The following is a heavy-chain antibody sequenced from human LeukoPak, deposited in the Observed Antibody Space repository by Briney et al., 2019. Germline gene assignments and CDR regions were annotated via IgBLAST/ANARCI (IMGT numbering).Heavy chain of an antibody. CDR1: GFSFRSYS. CDR2: ISSSSSSI. CDR3: ARTAVAGNEFFDY. V-gene: IGHV3-48*01. J-gene: IGHJ4*02. Sequence: GGSLRLSCAASGFSFRSYSMNWVRQAPGKGLESVSYISSSSSSIYYADSVKGRFTISRDNAKNPLYLQMNTLRAEDTAVYYCARTAVAGNEFFDYWGQGTLVTVSS. D-gene: IGHD6-19*01.